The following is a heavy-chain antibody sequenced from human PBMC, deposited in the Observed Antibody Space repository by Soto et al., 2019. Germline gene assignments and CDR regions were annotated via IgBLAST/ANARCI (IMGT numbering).Heavy chain of an antibody. J-gene: IGHJ5*02. Sequence: ASVKVSCKASGYTFTSYDINWVRQATGQGLEWMGWMNPNSGNTGYAQKFQGRVTMTRNTSISTAYMELSSLRSEDTAVYYCARVDEWRHNWFDPWGQRTLVTVSS. V-gene: IGHV1-8*01. D-gene: IGHD3-3*01. CDR1: GYTFTSYD. CDR3: ARVDEWRHNWFDP. CDR2: MNPNSGNT.